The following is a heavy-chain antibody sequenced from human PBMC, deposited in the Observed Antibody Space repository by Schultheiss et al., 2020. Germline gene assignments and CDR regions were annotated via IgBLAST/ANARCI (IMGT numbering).Heavy chain of an antibody. D-gene: IGHD5-12*01. CDR3: ARDRGYSAYDHYFDY. CDR1: GGSISSGGYS. CDR2: NYHGGSG. V-gene: IGHV4-30-2*01. J-gene: IGHJ4*02. Sequence: SETLSLTCAVSGGSISSGGYSWSWIRQPPGKGLEWIGYNYHGGSGTYNPSLESRVTISIDTSKNQFSLKLRSVTAADTAVYYCARDRGYSAYDHYFDYWGQGTLVTGSS.